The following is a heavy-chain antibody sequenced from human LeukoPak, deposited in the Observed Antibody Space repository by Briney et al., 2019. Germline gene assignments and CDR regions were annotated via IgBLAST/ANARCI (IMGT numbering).Heavy chain of an antibody. V-gene: IGHV4-34*01. D-gene: IGHD1-26*01. J-gene: IGHJ4*02. CDR1: GGSFSGYY. Sequence: SETLSLTCAVYGGSFSGYYWSWIRQPPWKGLEWIGEINHSGSTNYNPSLKSRVTISVDTSKNQFSLKLSSVTAADTAVYYCARSTVGGTAFDYWGQGTLVTVSS. CDR2: INHSGST. CDR3: ARSTVGGTAFDY.